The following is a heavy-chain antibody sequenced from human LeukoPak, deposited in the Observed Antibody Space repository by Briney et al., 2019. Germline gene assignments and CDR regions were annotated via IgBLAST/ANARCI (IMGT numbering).Heavy chain of an antibody. CDR1: GFTFSSYA. CDR2: ISYDGSNK. V-gene: IGHV3-30*04. Sequence: PGGSLRLFCAASGFTFSSYAMHWGRQAPGKGLEWVAVISYDGSNKYYADSVKGRFTISRDNSKNTLYLQMNSLRAEDTAVYYCARSKLRGSGSYSAPRTTDAFDIWGQGTMVTVSS. J-gene: IGHJ3*02. D-gene: IGHD3-10*01. CDR3: ARSKLRGSGSYSAPRTTDAFDI.